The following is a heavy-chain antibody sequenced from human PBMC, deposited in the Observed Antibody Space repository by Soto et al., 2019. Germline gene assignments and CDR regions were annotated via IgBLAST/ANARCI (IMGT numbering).Heavy chain of an antibody. Sequence: EVQLLESGGGLVQPGGSLRLSCAASGFTFSSYAMSWVRQAPGKGLEWVSAISGSGGSTYYADSVKGRFTISRDNSKNTLYRQMSSLRAEDTAVYYCAQALWFGELVDYWGQGTLVTVSS. J-gene: IGHJ4*02. CDR1: GFTFSSYA. CDR3: AQALWFGELVDY. CDR2: ISGSGGST. D-gene: IGHD3-10*01. V-gene: IGHV3-23*01.